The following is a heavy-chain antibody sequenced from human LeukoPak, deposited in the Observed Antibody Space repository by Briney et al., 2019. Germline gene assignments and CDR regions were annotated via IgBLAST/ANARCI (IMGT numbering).Heavy chain of an antibody. V-gene: IGHV4-39*01. CDR3: ARSHAKLRYFDWLPQPFDY. Sequence: SETLSLTCTVSGGSISSSSYYWGWIRQPPGKGLEWIGSIYYSGSTYYNPSLKSRVTISVDTSKNQFSLKLSSVTAADTAVYYCARSHAKLRYFDWLPQPFDYWGQGTLVTVSS. D-gene: IGHD3-9*01. CDR2: IYYSGST. CDR1: GGSISSSSYY. J-gene: IGHJ4*02.